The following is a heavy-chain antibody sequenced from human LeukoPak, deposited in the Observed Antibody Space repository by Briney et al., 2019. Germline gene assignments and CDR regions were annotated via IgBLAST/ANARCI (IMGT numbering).Heavy chain of an antibody. J-gene: IGHJ4*02. CDR1: GGSISVYY. Sequence: SETLSLTCTVSGGSISVYYWTWIRQPPGKGLEWIGSIHYSGSATYNPSLRSRVIISVDTSRNQFSLKVSSVTAADTAVYYCARLDSGLDHWGQGTRVTVSS. CDR2: IHYSGSA. CDR3: ARLDSGLDH. D-gene: IGHD2-15*01. V-gene: IGHV4-59*12.